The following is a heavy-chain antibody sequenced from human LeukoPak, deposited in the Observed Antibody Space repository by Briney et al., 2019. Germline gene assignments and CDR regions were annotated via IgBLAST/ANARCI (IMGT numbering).Heavy chain of an antibody. J-gene: IGHJ4*02. CDR3: AKDIGFGESLDY. D-gene: IGHD3-10*01. CDR2: ISGSGGST. V-gene: IGHV3-23*01. CDR1: GFTFSSYA. Sequence: GGSLRLSRAASGFTFSSYAMSWVRQAPGKGLEWVSAISGSGGSTYYADSVKGRFTISRDNSKNTLYLQMNSLRAEDTAVYYCAKDIGFGESLDYWGQGTLVTVSS.